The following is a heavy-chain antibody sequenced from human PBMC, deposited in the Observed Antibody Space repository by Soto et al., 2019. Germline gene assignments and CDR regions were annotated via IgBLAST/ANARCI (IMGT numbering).Heavy chain of an antibody. J-gene: IGHJ4*02. CDR2: ISYDASST. V-gene: IGHV3-33*03. CDR3: AKDRIPVAGYYYFDS. CDR1: GFAFNTYG. Sequence: GGSLRLSCVASGFAFNTYGMHWVRQAPGRGLEWVALISYDASSTFYADSVRGRFTISRDNSKNTLYLQMTSLSREDTALYYCAKDRIPVAGYYYFDSWGQGALVTVSS. D-gene: IGHD6-19*01.